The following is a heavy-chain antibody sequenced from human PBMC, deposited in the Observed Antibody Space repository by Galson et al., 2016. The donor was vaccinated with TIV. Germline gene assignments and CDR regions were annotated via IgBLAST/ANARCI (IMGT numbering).Heavy chain of an antibody. CDR1: GLSFFDFE. V-gene: IGHV3-23*01. J-gene: IGHJ4*02. CDR3: AKDRGHYEALDS. Sequence: SLRLSCADAGLSFFDFEMSWVRQAPGQGLESVSGISAAATNTYYADSVGARFIISRYNSNNILLVQMDRLKLEDTAVYFSAKDRGHYEALDSWGQGTLVTVSS. CDR2: ISAAATNT. D-gene: IGHD4-17*01.